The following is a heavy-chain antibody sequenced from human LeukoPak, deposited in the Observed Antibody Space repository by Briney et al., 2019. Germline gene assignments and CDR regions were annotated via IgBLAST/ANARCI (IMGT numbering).Heavy chain of an antibody. CDR3: ARDQGGFEYSSSFD. CDR2: IRYDGRNK. CDR1: GFTFSSSA. D-gene: IGHD6-6*01. J-gene: IGHJ4*02. V-gene: IGHV3-30*02. Sequence: PGGSLRLSCAASGFTFSSSAMHWVRQAPGTGLEWVAYIRYDGRNKYYAESVEGRFTISRDNSQNMLFLQMNSLRGDDTAVYYCARDQGGFEYSSSFDWGQGTLVTVSS.